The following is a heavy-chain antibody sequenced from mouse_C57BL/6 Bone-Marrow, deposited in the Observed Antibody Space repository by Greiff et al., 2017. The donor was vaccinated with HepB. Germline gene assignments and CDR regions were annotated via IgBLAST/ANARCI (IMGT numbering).Heavy chain of an antibody. V-gene: IGHV1-64*01. J-gene: IGHJ1*03. CDR1: GYTFTSYW. Sequence: VQLQQPGAELVKPGASVKLSCKASGYTFTSYWMHWVKQRPGQGLEWIGMIHPNSGSTNYNEKFKSKATLTVDKSSSTAYMQLSSLTSEDSAVYYGERSPKYYGSTGYFDVWGKGTTVTVSS. D-gene: IGHD1-1*01. CDR3: ERSPKYYGSTGYFDV. CDR2: IHPNSGST.